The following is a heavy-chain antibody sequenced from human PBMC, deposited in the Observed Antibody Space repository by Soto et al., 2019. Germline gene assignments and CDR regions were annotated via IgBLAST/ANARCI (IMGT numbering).Heavy chain of an antibody. CDR2: IWFDESNE. J-gene: IGHJ6*02. CDR3: ARDDIPDRGVSIYGMDV. D-gene: IGHD3-3*01. CDR1: GFTFSNYG. V-gene: IGHV3-33*01. Sequence: PGGSLRLSCAASGFTFSNYGMHWVRQAPGKGLEWVAVIWFDESNEYYADSVKGRFTISRDNSKNTLYLQMNSLRAEDTAVYYCARDDIPDRGVSIYGMDVWGQGTTVTVSS.